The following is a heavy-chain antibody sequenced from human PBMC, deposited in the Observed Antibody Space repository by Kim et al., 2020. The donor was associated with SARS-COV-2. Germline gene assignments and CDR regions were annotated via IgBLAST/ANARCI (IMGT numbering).Heavy chain of an antibody. CDR2: ISYDGSNK. J-gene: IGHJ4*02. V-gene: IGHV3-30*04. CDR1: GFTFSSYA. D-gene: IGHD3-10*01. CDR3: ARGSRWGTTMVRGVIITSHFDY. Sequence: GGSLRLSCAASGFTFSSYAMHWVRQAPGKGLEWVAVISYDGSNKYYADSVKGRFTISRDNSKNTLYLQMNSLRAEDTAVYYCARGSRWGTTMVRGVIITSHFDYWGQGTLVTVSS.